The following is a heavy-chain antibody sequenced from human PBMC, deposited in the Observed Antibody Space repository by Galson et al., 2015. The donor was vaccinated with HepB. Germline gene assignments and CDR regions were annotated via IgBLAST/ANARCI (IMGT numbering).Heavy chain of an antibody. CDR2: ITANSDST. CDR3: AEDPHASNWFFDL. V-gene: IGHV3-23*01. D-gene: IGHD2-2*01. CDR1: GFTFSNYA. Sequence: SLRLSCAASGFTFSNYAMSWVRQAPGKGLELVSAITANSDSTFYADSAKGRFTVSRDNSNNRMYLQMNSLRAEDTAVYSCAEDPHASNWFFDLWGRGTLVTVSS. J-gene: IGHJ2*01.